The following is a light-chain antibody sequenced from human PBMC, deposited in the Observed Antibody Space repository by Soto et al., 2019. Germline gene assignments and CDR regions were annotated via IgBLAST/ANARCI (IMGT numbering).Light chain of an antibody. CDR1: SSDIGAYNY. CDR2: EVS. J-gene: IGLJ1*01. CDR3: FSFTTDWTHV. Sequence: ALTQPASVSGSPGQSIAISRTGSSSDIGAYNYVSWFQQYPGKAPKLIISEVSNRPSGVSNRFSGSKSGTAASLTVSGLQTEDEADYFCFSFTTDWTHVFGTGTKVTVL. V-gene: IGLV2-14*01.